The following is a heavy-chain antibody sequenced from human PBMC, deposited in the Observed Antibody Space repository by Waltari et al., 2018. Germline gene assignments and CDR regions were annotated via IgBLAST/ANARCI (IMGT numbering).Heavy chain of an antibody. CDR2: IYHSGST. J-gene: IGHJ5*02. CDR1: GYSISSGYY. CDR3: ARRMGNWFDP. V-gene: IGHV4-38-2*01. Sequence: QVQLQESGPGLVKPSETLSLTCAVSGYSISSGYYWGWIRQPPGKGLEWIGSIYHSGSTYYNPSLKSRVTISVDTSKNQFSLKLSSVTAADTAVYYCARRMGNWFDPWGQGTLVTVSS. D-gene: IGHD2-8*01.